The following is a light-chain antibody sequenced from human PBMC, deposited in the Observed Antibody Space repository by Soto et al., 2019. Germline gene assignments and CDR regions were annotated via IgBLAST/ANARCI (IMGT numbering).Light chain of an antibody. J-gene: IGLJ2*01. CDR1: SSDVGTYNY. Sequence: QSALTQPASVSGSPGQSITISCTGTSSDVGTYNYVSWYQQHPGKAPKLMIYDVSNRPSGVSDRFPGSKSGNTASLTISGLQAEDEADYYCSSYTGSSTSVVFGGGTKVTVL. CDR3: SSYTGSSTSVV. V-gene: IGLV2-14*01. CDR2: DVS.